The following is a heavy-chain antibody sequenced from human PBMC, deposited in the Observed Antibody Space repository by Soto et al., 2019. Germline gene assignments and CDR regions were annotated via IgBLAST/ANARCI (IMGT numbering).Heavy chain of an antibody. D-gene: IGHD5-18*01. CDR1: GGTFSSYA. CDR3: ARALGTAMDGYYFDY. V-gene: IGHV1-69*13. J-gene: IGHJ4*02. Sequence: SVKVSCKASGGTFSSYAISWVRQAPGQGLEWMGGIIPIFGTANYAQKFQGRVTITADESTSTAYMELSSLRSEDTAVYYCARALGTAMDGYYFDYWGQGTLVTVSS. CDR2: IIPIFGTA.